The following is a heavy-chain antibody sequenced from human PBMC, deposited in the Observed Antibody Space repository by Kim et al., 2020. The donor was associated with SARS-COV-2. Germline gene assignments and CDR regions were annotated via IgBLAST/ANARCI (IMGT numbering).Heavy chain of an antibody. CDR3: AKGWGIDN. J-gene: IGHJ4*02. Sequence: GGSLRLSCEASGFTFSTHYMSWVRQAPGKGLEWVANIKEDASDESYADTVKGRFTISRDHARNSLYLQMNNLRVEDTAVYYCAKGWGIDNWGQGTLVTVS. D-gene: IGHD3-16*01. CDR2: IKEDASDE. V-gene: IGHV3-7*01. CDR1: GFTFSTHY.